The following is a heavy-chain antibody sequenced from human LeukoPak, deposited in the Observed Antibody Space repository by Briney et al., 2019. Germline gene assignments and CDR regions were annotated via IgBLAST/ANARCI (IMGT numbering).Heavy chain of an antibody. J-gene: IGHJ5*02. D-gene: IGHD6-6*01. CDR2: IYYSGST. Sequence: LRLSCTASGFNFGIYGMHWIRQPPGKGLEWIGYIYYSGSTDYSPSLKSRVTISVDTSKNQFSLKLSSVTAADTAVYYCAREGSSSHRYNWFDPWGQGTLVTVSS. V-gene: IGHV4-59*01. CDR1: GFNFGIYG. CDR3: AREGSSSHRYNWFDP.